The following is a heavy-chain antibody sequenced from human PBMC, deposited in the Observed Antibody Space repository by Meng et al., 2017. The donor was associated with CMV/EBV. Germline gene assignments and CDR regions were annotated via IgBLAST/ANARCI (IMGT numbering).Heavy chain of an antibody. D-gene: IGHD6-13*01. V-gene: IGHV4-39*01. CDR3: ARLAAAGLATLDY. Sequence: SETLSLTCTVSGGSISSSSYYWGWIRQPPGKGLEWIGSIYYSGSTYYNPSLKGRVTISVDTSKNQFSLKLSSVTAADTAVYYCARLAAAGLATLDYWGQGTLVTVSS. CDR2: IYYSGST. J-gene: IGHJ4*02. CDR1: GGSISSSSYY.